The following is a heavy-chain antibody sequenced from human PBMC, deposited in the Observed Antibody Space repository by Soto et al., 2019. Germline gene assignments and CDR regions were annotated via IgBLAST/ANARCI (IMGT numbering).Heavy chain of an antibody. CDR1: GFTFSSYA. J-gene: IGHJ4*02. V-gene: IGHV3-23*01. Sequence: GGSLRLSCAASGFTFSSYAVTWVRQAPGKGLEWVSAISGSGGSTYYADSVKGRFTISRDNSKNTLYLQMNSLRAEDTAVYYCAKISLDSSGYNSYFDSWGQGTLVTVSS. CDR3: AKISLDSSGYNSYFDS. CDR2: ISGSGGST. D-gene: IGHD3-22*01.